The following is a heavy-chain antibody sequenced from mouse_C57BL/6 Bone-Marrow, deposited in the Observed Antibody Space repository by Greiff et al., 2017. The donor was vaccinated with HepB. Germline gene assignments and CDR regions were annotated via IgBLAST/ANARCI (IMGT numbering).Heavy chain of an antibody. D-gene: IGHD2-1*01. Sequence: EVKLVESGGGLVKPGGSLKLSCAASGFTFSDYGMHWVRQAPEKGLEWVAYISSGSSTIYYADTVKGRFTISRDHAKNTLFLQMTSLRSEDTTMYYCARNYGNYFDYWGQGTTLTVSS. CDR2: ISSGSSTI. J-gene: IGHJ2*01. CDR1: GFTFSDYG. CDR3: ARNYGNYFDY. V-gene: IGHV5-17*01.